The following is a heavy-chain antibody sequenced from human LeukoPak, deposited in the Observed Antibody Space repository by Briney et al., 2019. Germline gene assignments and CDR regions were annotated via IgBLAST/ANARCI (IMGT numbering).Heavy chain of an antibody. J-gene: IGHJ6*03. CDR1: GFTFSSYA. V-gene: IGHV3-23*01. D-gene: IGHD3-16*01. Sequence: GGSLRLSCAASGFTFSSYAMSWVRQAPGKGLKWVSTINDNGDGTYYADSVKGRFTISRDNSYNTVSLQMNSLRDEDTGVYYCAKGLRTGVGPYMGYHYYMDVWGKGATITVSS. CDR2: INDNGDGT. CDR3: AKGLRTGVGPYMGYHYYMDV.